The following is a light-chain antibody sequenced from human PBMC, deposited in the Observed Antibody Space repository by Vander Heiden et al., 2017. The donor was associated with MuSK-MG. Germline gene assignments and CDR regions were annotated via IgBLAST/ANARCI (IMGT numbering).Light chain of an antibody. CDR1: NSNIGAGYA. CDR3: QSYENSLKAV. J-gene: IGLJ2*01. CDR2: AND. Sequence: QSVLTQPPPVSGAPGKRVTISCTGSNSNIGAGYAVHVYQQLPRTAPKLPIYANDNRPSGVPYRFSGSKSGTSAARAITGLQTEDEANYYCQSYENSLKAVFGGGTNLTVL. V-gene: IGLV1-40*01.